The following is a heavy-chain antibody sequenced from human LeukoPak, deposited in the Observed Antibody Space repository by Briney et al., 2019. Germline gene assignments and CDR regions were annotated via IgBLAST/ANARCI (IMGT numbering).Heavy chain of an antibody. CDR2: IYHSGNT. J-gene: IGHJ4*02. Sequence: PSETLSLTYTGSDYSITTAYYWGWIRQPPGKGLEWLGSIYHSGNTYHNPSLKRRVTISVDTSRNQFSLKLRSVTAADTAVYYCARVVTSGYYMLDDWGQGTLVTVSS. D-gene: IGHD3-3*01. CDR3: ARVVTSGYYMLDD. V-gene: IGHV4-38-2*02. CDR1: DYSITTAYY.